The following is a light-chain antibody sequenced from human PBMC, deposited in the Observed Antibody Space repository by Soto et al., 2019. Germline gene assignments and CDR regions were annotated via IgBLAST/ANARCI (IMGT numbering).Light chain of an antibody. CDR1: QSIGNF. CDR3: QQRSSWPPIT. CDR2: DAS. V-gene: IGKV3-11*01. J-gene: IGKJ5*01. Sequence: EIVLTQPPAILSLSPGDRATLSCRASQSIGNFLAWYQQKPGQPPRLLIFDASNRAAGVPARFSGSGSGTDFTLTIRSLEPEDFAVYFCQQRSSWPPITFGQGTRLEIK.